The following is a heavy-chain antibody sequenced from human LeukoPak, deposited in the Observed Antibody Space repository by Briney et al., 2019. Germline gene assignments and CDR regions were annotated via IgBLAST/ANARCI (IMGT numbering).Heavy chain of an antibody. CDR3: ARASSDFWSGYGFDP. CDR1: GYTFTSYD. D-gene: IGHD3-3*01. J-gene: IGHJ5*02. V-gene: IGHV1-8*01. Sequence: ASEKVSCKASGYTFTSYDINWVRQATGPGLEWKGWMNPNSGNTGYAQKFQGRVTMTRNTSISTAYMELSSLRSEDTAVYYCARASSDFWSGYGFDPWGRGTLVTVSS. CDR2: MNPNSGNT.